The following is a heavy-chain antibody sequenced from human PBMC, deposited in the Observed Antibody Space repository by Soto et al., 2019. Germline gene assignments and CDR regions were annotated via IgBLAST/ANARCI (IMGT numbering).Heavy chain of an antibody. CDR3: ASVPRPGAFGFSYWLDP. D-gene: IGHD6-6*01. J-gene: IGHJ5*02. V-gene: IGHV3-11*01. CDR1: GFTFSDYY. Sequence: QVQLVESGGGLVKPGGSLRLSCAASGFTFSDYYMTWIRQAPGRGLEWISNINPSGTTIYSADSVKGRFTSSRDNAKNSLYLQMNSVRAVDTAVYYCASVPRPGAFGFSYWLDPWGQGTLVTVSS. CDR2: INPSGTTI.